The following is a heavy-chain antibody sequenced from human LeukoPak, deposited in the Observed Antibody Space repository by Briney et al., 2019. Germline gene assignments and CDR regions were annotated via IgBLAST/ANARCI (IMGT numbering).Heavy chain of an antibody. CDR3: AKDLRPDGVDNFDH. CDR1: GFNFNSYT. V-gene: IGHV3-23*01. CDR2: ILASGSPT. J-gene: IGHJ4*02. Sequence: GGSLRLSCAASGFNFNSYTMNWVRQAPGKGLQWVANILASGSPTYYADSVKGRFIISRDNSKNTVYLQMDSLRVEDTAIYYCAKDLRPDGVDNFDHWGQGILVTVSS. D-gene: IGHD2-8*01.